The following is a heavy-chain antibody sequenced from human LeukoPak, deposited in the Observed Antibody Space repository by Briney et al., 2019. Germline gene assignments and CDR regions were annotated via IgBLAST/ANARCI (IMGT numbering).Heavy chain of an antibody. CDR3: ARADTAMDQNGDYYSYGMDV. D-gene: IGHD5-18*01. J-gene: IGHJ6*02. CDR2: IDPNRGGT. V-gene: IGHV1-2*02. CDR1: GYTLTGYY. Sequence: ASVKVSCKASGYTLTGYYMHWVRQAPSQGLDWMGWIDPNRGGTNYAQKIQGRVTMARDTSISTPYMELSRLRSDDTAVYHCARADTAMDQNGDYYSYGMDVWGQATTVTVSS.